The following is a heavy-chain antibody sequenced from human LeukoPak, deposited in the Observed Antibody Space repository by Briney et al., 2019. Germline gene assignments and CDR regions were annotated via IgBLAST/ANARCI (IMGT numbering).Heavy chain of an antibody. D-gene: IGHD5-24*01. CDR1: GGSISSYY. Sequence: SETLSLTCTVSGGSISSYYWGWIRQPPGKGLEWIGYIYYSGSTNYNPSLKSRVTISVDTSKNQFSLKLSSVTAADTAVYYCARRGTDRWLQFYYFDYWGQGTLVTVSS. CDR3: ARRGTDRWLQFYYFDY. V-gene: IGHV4-59*08. J-gene: IGHJ4*02. CDR2: IYYSGST.